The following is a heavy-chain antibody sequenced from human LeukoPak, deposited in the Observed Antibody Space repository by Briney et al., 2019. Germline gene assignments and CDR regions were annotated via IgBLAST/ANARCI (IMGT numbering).Heavy chain of an antibody. Sequence: GGSLRLSCAASGFTFSDYWMSWVRQAPGKGLEWVANIKQDGGEKYYVDSVKGRFTISRDNAKNSLYLQMNSLRAEDTAVYYCAELGITMIGGVWGKGTTVTISS. CDR1: GFTFSDYW. CDR3: AELGITMIGGV. CDR2: IKQDGGEK. J-gene: IGHJ6*04. V-gene: IGHV3-7*01. D-gene: IGHD3-10*02.